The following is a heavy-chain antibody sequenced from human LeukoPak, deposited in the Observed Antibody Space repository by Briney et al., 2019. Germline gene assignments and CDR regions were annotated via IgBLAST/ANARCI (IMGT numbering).Heavy chain of an antibody. CDR1: GGTSSKDA. CDR3: ARDPRS. CDR2: ISAYNGNT. Sequence: ASVKVSCKASGGTSSKDAFSWVRQAPGQGLEWMGWISAYNGNTNYAQKLQGRVAMTTDTSTSTAYMELRSLRSDDTAVYYCARDPRSWGQGTLVTVSS. J-gene: IGHJ4*02. V-gene: IGHV1-18*01.